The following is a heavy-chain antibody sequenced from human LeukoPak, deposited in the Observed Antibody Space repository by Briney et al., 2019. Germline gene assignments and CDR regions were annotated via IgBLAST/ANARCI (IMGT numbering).Heavy chain of an antibody. CDR3: ASQHIQLWAQGYYFDY. Sequence: GGCLRLSCAASGFTFSDYYMSWIREAPGKGLGWVSYISSSGSTIYYADSVKGRFTIPRDNAKNSLYLQMNSLRAEDTAVYYCASQHIQLWAQGYYFDYWGQGTLVTVSS. V-gene: IGHV3-11*01. J-gene: IGHJ4*02. D-gene: IGHD5-18*01. CDR1: GFTFSDYY. CDR2: ISSSGSTI.